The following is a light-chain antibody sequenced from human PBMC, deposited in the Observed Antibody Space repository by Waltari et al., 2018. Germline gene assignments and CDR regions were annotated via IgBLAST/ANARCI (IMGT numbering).Light chain of an antibody. CDR1: QRGNTY. Sequence: EIVLTQSPATLSLSPGERATLPCRASQRGNTYLAWYQQKLGHSPSRLIYDASTRATGIPARFSGSGLGTDFTLTISSLEPNDFALYYCQQRSNWPITFGQGTRLEI. V-gene: IGKV3-11*01. CDR2: DAS. J-gene: IGKJ5*01. CDR3: QQRSNWPIT.